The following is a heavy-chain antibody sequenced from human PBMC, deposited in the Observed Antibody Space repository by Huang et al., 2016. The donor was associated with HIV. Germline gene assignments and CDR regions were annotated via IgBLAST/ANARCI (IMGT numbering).Heavy chain of an antibody. Sequence: QVQLVESGGGVVQPGRSLRLSCAASGFAFSSYAMHWVRRAPGKGVDVLAVISIDGSNKNYAHSVKGRFTISRDNSKGTVYLQRNSLRPEDTAVYSCARTGSYYYGSGSYHFGDYWGQGTLVTVSS. CDR3: ARTGSYYYGSGSYHFGDY. CDR1: GFAFSSYA. CDR2: ISIDGSNK. J-gene: IGHJ4*02. D-gene: IGHD3-10*01. V-gene: IGHV3-30-3*01.